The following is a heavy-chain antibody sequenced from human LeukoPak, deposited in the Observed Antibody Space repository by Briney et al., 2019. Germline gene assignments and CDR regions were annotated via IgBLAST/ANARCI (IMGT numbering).Heavy chain of an antibody. CDR2: INYSGST. J-gene: IGHJ4*02. D-gene: IGHD4-17*01. Sequence: SETLSLTCAVYGGSFSGYYWSWIRQPPGKGLEWIGSINYSGSTYYNPSLKSRVTISVDTSKNQFSLKLSSVTAADTAVYYCARNDYGDYKFDYWGQGTLVTVSS. CDR3: ARNDYGDYKFDY. CDR1: GGSFSGYY. V-gene: IGHV4-34*01.